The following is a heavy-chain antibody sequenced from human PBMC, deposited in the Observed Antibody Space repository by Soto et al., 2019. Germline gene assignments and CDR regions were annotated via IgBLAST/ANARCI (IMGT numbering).Heavy chain of an antibody. CDR1: GGTFSSYA. D-gene: IGHD3-10*01. CDR3: ARHAGYYGSGSYNYFDY. CDR2: IIPIFGTA. V-gene: IGHV1-69*13. J-gene: IGHJ4*02. Sequence: GASVKVSCKASGGTFSSYAISWLRQAPGQGLEWMGGIIPIFGTANYAQKFQGRVTITADESTSTAYMELSSLRSEDTAVYYCARHAGYYGSGSYNYFDYWGQGTLVTVSS.